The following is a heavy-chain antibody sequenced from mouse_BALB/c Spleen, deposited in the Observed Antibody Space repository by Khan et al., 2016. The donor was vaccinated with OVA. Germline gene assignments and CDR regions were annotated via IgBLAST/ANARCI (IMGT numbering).Heavy chain of an antibody. CDR3: ARYRYDGYWYFDV. CDR1: GYTFTNYG. V-gene: IGHV9-3-1*01. J-gene: IGHJ1*01. D-gene: IGHD2-14*01. Sequence: QIQLVQSGPELKKPGETVKISCKAAGYTFTNYGMNWVKQAPGKGLKWMGWINTYTGEPTYADDFKGRFAFSLETSASTAYLQINNLKNEDTATYLSARYRYDGYWYFDVWGAGTTVTVSS. CDR2: INTYTGEP.